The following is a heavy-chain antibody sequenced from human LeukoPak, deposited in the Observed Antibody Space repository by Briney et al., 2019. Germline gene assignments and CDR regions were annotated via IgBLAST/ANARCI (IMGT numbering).Heavy chain of an antibody. Sequence: SETLSLTCAVYGGSFSGYYWSWIRQPPGKGLEWIGEINHSGSTNYNPSLKSRVTISVDTSKNQFSLKLSSVTAADTAVYYCARGTHYDILTGYYYNWFDPWGQGTLVTVSS. J-gene: IGHJ5*02. CDR2: INHSGST. CDR3: ARGTHYDILTGYYYNWFDP. D-gene: IGHD3-9*01. V-gene: IGHV4-34*01. CDR1: GGSFSGYY.